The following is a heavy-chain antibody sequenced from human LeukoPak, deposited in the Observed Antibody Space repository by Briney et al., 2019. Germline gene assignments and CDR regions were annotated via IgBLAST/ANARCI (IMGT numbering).Heavy chain of an antibody. J-gene: IGHJ4*02. V-gene: IGHV3-53*01. Sequence: GGSLRLSCAASGFTVSSNYMSWVRQAPGKGLEWVSVIYSGGSTYYADSVKGRFTISRDNSKSTLYIQMNSLRAEDTAVYYCAGAKPKNMVRGLIMRRESRYYFDYWGQGTLVTVSS. CDR1: GFTVSSNY. CDR2: IYSGGST. D-gene: IGHD3-10*01. CDR3: AGAKPKNMVRGLIMRRESRYYFDY.